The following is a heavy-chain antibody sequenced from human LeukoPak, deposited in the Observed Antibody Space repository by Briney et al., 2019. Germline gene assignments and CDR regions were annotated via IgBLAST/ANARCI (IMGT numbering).Heavy chain of an antibody. V-gene: IGHV4-4*09. CDR1: GGSISSYY. CDR2: IYTSGST. CDR3: ARRTYYYYMDV. Sequence: PSETLPLTCTVSGGSISSYYWSWIRQPPGKGLEWIGYIYTSGSTNYNPSLKSRVTISADTSKNQFSLKLSSVTAADTAVYYCARRTYYYYMDVWGKGTTVIVSS. J-gene: IGHJ6*03.